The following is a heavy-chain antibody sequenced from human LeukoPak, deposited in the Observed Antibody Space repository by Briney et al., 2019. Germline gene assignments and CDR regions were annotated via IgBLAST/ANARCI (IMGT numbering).Heavy chain of an antibody. J-gene: IGHJ4*02. CDR1: GGSISSYY. Sequence: SETLSLTCTVSGGSISSYYWSWIRQPPGKGLGWIGYIYYSGSTNYNPSLKSRVTISVDTSKNQFSLKLSSVTAADTAVYYCASSTMGATASEYYFDYWGQGTLVTVSS. CDR2: IYYSGST. V-gene: IGHV4-59*01. D-gene: IGHD1-26*01. CDR3: ASSTMGATASEYYFDY.